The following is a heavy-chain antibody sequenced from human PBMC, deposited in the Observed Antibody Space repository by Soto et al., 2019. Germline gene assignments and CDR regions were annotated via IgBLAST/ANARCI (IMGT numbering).Heavy chain of an antibody. CDR3: ETVRDGYNLDYYYYGMDV. V-gene: IGHV1-24*01. Sequence: ASVKVSCKVSGYTLTELSMHWVRQAPGKGLEWMGGFDPEDGETIYAQKFQGRVTMTEDTSTDTAYMELSSLRSEDTAVYYCETVRDGYNLDYYYYGMDVWGQGTTVTVSS. J-gene: IGHJ6*02. CDR2: FDPEDGET. D-gene: IGHD5-12*01. CDR1: GYTLTELS.